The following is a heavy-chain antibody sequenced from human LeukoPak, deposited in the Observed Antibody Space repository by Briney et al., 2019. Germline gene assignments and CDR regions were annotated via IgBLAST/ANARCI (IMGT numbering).Heavy chain of an antibody. CDR1: GFTFSSYS. D-gene: IGHD3-10*01. CDR3: AKSWSMVGRYYGSGSSFVNFDY. J-gene: IGHJ4*02. V-gene: IGHV3-48*01. Sequence: GGSLRLSCAASGFTFSSYSMNWVRQAPGKGLEWVSYISSSSSTIYYADSVKGRFTISRDNSKNTLYLQMNSLRAEDTAVYYCAKSWSMVGRYYGSGSSFVNFDYWGQGTLVTVSS. CDR2: ISSSSSTI.